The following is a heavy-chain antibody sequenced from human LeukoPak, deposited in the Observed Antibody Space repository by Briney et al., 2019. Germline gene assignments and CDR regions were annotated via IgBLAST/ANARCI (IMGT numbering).Heavy chain of an antibody. V-gene: IGHV3-64*02. D-gene: IGHD6-19*01. CDR2: ISTDGSRI. CDR1: GFTFRDSA. Sequence: PGGSLRLSCAASGFTFRDSAMYWVRQAPGKGLEYVSVISTDGSRIYYADSVKGRFTISRDNSKNTLYLQMGSLRAEDMAVYCCTRGVAISTSGWYDTFDYWGQGALVTVSS. CDR3: TRGVAISTSGWYDTFDY. J-gene: IGHJ4*02.